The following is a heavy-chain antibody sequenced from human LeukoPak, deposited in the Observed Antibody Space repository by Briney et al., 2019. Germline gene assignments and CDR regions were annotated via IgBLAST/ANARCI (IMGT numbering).Heavy chain of an antibody. J-gene: IGHJ6*02. CDR2: ISGSGGST. V-gene: IGHV3-23*01. CDR1: GFTFSSYA. Sequence: PGGSLRLSCAASGFTFSSYAMSWVRQAPGEGLEWVSAISGSGGSTYYADSVKGRFTISRDNSKNTLYLQMNSLRAEDTAVYYCAKARITIFGVVITSQTFYYYAMDVWGQGTTVTVSS. D-gene: IGHD3-3*01. CDR3: AKARITIFGVVITSQTFYYYAMDV.